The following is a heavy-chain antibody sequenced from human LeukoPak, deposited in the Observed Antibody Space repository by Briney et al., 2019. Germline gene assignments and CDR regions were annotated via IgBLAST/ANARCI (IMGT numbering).Heavy chain of an antibody. CDR3: ARAVGAMQPDI. D-gene: IGHD1-26*01. V-gene: IGHV1-69*04. Sequence: SVKVSCKASGGTFSSYAIRWVRQAPGQGLEWMGRIIPILGIANYAQKFQGRVTITADKSTSTAYMELSSLRSEDTAVYYCARAVGAMQPDIWGQGTMVTVSS. J-gene: IGHJ3*02. CDR2: IIPILGIA. CDR1: GGTFSSYA.